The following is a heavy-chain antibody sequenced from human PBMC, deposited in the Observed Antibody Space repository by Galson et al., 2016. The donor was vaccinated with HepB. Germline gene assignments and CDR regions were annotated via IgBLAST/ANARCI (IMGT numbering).Heavy chain of an antibody. CDR3: SRRLDDYLWVTYPHVCDYDMGV. J-gene: IGHJ6*03. CDR1: GGSISSGDYY. CDR2: IYYSAST. V-gene: IGHV4-31*03. Sequence: TMSLTCTVSGGSISSGDYYWSWIRQHPGKGLEWIGYIYYSASTYYNPSLKSRVTISVDTSKNQFSLKLSSVTATDTAVYYCSRRLDDYLWVTYPHVCDYDMGVWGKGTTVTVSS. D-gene: IGHD3-16*01.